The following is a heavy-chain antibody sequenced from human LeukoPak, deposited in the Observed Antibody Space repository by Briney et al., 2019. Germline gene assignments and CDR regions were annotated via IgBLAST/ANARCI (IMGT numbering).Heavy chain of an antibody. V-gene: IGHV3-20*04. Sequence: GGSLRLSCAASGFTFDDYGMSWVRQAPGKGLEWVSGINWNGGSTGYADSVKGRFTISRDNAKNSLYLEMDSLRAEDTAVYYCARALNLLDPVTLDNWGQGTLVTVSS. CDR3: ARALNLLDPVTLDN. CDR1: GFTFDDYG. D-gene: IGHD3/OR15-3a*01. J-gene: IGHJ4*02. CDR2: INWNGGST.